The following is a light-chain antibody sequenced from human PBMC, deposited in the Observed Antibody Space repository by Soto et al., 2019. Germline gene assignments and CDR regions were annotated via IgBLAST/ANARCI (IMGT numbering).Light chain of an antibody. CDR2: RAD. V-gene: IGLV1-47*01. Sequence: QSVLTQPPSVSGTPGQTVSISCSGRSSNIGSNYVYWYQQLPGTAPRLLMYRADQRPSGVPDRFSGSKSGTSASLAIGGLRSEDEAGYYCAAWDDTLSGLVFGGGTKLTVL. J-gene: IGLJ2*01. CDR3: AAWDDTLSGLV. CDR1: SSNIGSNY.